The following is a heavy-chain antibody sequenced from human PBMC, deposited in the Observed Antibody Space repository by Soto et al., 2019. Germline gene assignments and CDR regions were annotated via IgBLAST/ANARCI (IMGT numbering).Heavy chain of an antibody. D-gene: IGHD5-12*01. CDR2: TYYRSKWYN. J-gene: IGHJ6*02. CDR1: GDSVSSNSAA. CDR3: AREGWLQLRGHDYYYGMDV. V-gene: IGHV6-1*01. Sequence: SQTLSLTCAISGDSVSSNSAAWNWIRQSPSRGLEWLGRTYYRSKWYNDYAVSVKTRISINPDTSKNQFSLQLSSVTPEDTAVYYCAREGWLQLRGHDYYYGMDVWGQGTTVTVSS.